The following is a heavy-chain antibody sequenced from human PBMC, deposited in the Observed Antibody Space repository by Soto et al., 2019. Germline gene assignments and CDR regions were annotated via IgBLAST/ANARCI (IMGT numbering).Heavy chain of an antibody. CDR2: INHSGST. Sequence: SETLSLTCAVYGGSFSGYYWSWIRQPPGKGLEWIGEINHSGSTNYNPSLKSRVTISVDTSKNQFSLKLSSVAAADTAVYYCARNDFWSGYYTAGGYYYGMDVWGQGTTVTVSS. V-gene: IGHV4-34*01. CDR1: GGSFSGYY. D-gene: IGHD3-3*01. CDR3: ARNDFWSGYYTAGGYYYGMDV. J-gene: IGHJ6*02.